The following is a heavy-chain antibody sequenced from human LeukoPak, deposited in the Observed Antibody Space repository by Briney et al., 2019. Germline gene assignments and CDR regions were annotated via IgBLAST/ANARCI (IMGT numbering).Heavy chain of an antibody. J-gene: IGHJ4*02. Sequence: GGSLRLSCEVSRLSFSSYAMTWVRRAPGKGLECVSAISGRGDRTSYAASVKGRVIISRDNSKNTLYLQMNSLRVEDTAVYYPLIPAMNYWGQGTLVIVPS. V-gene: IGHV3-23*01. CDR3: LIPAMNY. D-gene: IGHD2-2*01. CDR2: ISGRGDRT. CDR1: RLSFSSYA.